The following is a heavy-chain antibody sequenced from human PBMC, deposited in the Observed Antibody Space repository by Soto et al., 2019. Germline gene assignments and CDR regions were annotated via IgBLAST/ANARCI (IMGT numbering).Heavy chain of an antibody. D-gene: IGHD3-22*01. V-gene: IGHV1-2*02. CDR2: INPNSGGT. CDR3: ARAMIVVVNTLYFDH. Sequence: ASVKVSCKASGYTFTGYYMHWVRQAPGQGLEWMGWINPNSGGTNYAQKFQGRVTMTRDTSISTAYMELSRLRSDDTAVYYCARAMIVVVNTLYFDHWGQGTLATVSS. J-gene: IGHJ4*02. CDR1: GYTFTGYY.